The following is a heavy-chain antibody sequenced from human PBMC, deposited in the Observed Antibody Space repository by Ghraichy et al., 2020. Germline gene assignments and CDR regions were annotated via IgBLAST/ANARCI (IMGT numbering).Heavy chain of an antibody. D-gene: IGHD3-16*01. J-gene: IGHJ3*02. CDR3: AKEANDMGGGGAFDS. CDR2: ISIRGRET. Sequence: GGSLRLSCAASGFTLSGYAMTWVRQPPEKGLEWVSTISIRGRETFYADSVKGRFTISRDNSKNTLFLQMNSLRVDDTAVYYCAKEANDMGGGGAFDSWGQGRMVTVSS. CDR1: GFTLSGYA. V-gene: IGHV3-23*01.